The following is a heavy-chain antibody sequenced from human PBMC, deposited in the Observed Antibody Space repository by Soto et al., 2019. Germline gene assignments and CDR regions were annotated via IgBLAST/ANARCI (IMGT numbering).Heavy chain of an antibody. V-gene: IGHV3-23*01. CDR1: GFTFSSYA. D-gene: IGHD4-17*01. CDR2: ISGSGGST. CDR3: AKEAPSQDDYGEPNFDY. Sequence: AGGSLRLSCAASGFTFSSYAMSWVRQAPGKGLEWVSAISGSGGSTYYADSVKGRFTISRDDSKNTLYLQMNSLRAEDTAVYYCAKEAPSQDDYGEPNFDYWGQGTLVTVSS. J-gene: IGHJ4*02.